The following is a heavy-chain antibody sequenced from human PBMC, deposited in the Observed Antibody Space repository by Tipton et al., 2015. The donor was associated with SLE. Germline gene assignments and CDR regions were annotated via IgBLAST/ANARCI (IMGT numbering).Heavy chain of an antibody. CDR1: GFTFSDYG. CDR3: ARTHCGADCLYAGEASLTHRKFDY. V-gene: IGHV3-74*02. D-gene: IGHD2-21*01. Sequence: QLVQSGGGVVQPGRSLRLSCAASGFTFSDYGIHWVRQAPGKGPVWVSRINNDGSSTSYADSVKGRFTISRDNAESTLYLQLSSLRAEDTAVYYCARTHCGADCLYAGEASLTHRKFDYWDQGTLVTVSS. J-gene: IGHJ4*02. CDR2: INNDGSST.